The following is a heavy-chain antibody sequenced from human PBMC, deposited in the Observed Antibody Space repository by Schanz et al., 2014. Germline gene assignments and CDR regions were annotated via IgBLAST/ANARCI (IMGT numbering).Heavy chain of an antibody. V-gene: IGHV3-33*01. CDR3: ARELPGVVAFDL. D-gene: IGHD7-27*01. J-gene: IGHJ3*01. CDR2: ISYDGSFK. CDR1: GFNFGSHG. Sequence: QVQLVESGGGVVQPGWSLRLSCAVSGFNFGSHGMHWVRQAPGKGLEWVAVISYDGSFKNYADSVRGRITMSRDNSKNTMYLQINNLRADDTAVCYGARELPGVVAFDLWGQGTMVTDSS.